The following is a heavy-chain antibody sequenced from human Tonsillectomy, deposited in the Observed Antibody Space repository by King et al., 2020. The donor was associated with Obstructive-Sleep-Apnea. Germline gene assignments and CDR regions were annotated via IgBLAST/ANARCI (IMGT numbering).Heavy chain of an antibody. Sequence: QLQESGPGLVEPSETLSLTCTVSGASVSSFYWSWIRQPAGKGLEWIGRIYTSGNTDYNPSLKSRVTMSGATSKNQFSLKVTTVTAADTAVYFCARVGETVYYYYGMDVWGQGTTVTVSS. CDR2: IYTSGNT. V-gene: IGHV4-4*07. J-gene: IGHJ6*02. D-gene: IGHD1-1*01. CDR3: ARVGETVYYYYGMDV. CDR1: GASVSSFY.